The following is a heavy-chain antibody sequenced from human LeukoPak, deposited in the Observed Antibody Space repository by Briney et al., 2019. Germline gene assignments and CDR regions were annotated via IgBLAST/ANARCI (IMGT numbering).Heavy chain of an antibody. V-gene: IGHV1-2*02. D-gene: IGHD3-10*01. J-gene: IGHJ5*02. CDR1: GYTFTGYY. CDR2: INPNSGGT. Sequence: ASVKVSCKASGYTFTGYYMYWVRQAPGQGLEWMGWINPNSGGTNYAQKFQGRVTMTRDTSISTAYMELSRLRSDDTAVYYCARAMVRGVINWFDPWGQGTLVTVSS. CDR3: ARAMVRGVINWFDP.